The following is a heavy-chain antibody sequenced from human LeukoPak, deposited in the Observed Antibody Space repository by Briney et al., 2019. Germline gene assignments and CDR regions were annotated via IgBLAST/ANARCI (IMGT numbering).Heavy chain of an antibody. J-gene: IGHJ6*02. CDR1: GYTFTSYY. V-gene: IGHV1-46*01. D-gene: IGHD2-21*02. CDR2: VNPSGGST. Sequence: ASVKVSCKASGYTFTSYYMHWVRQAPGQGLEWMGIVNPSGGSTSYAQKFQGRVTMTRDTSTSTVYMELSSLRSEDTAVYYCARDLGRERDDSNYGMDVWGQGTTVTVSS. CDR3: ARDLGRERDDSNYGMDV.